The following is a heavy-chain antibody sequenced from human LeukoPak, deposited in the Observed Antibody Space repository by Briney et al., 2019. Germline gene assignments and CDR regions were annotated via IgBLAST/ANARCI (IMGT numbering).Heavy chain of an antibody. Sequence: GGSLTLSCAASGFTFSSSAMNWVRQVQGKGLERVSSMDYDSSHIYYAASVRGRFTISRDNARNSVYLQMNSLRFEDTAVYYCARDPLRYLRVGHYDYWGQGTLVAVSS. D-gene: IGHD3-9*01. CDR1: GFTFSSSA. V-gene: IGHV3-21*01. J-gene: IGHJ4*02. CDR2: MDYDSSHI. CDR3: ARDPLRYLRVGHYDY.